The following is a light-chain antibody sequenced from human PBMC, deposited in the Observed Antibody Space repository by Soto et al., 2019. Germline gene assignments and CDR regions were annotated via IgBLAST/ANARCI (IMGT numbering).Light chain of an antibody. CDR3: AAWDDSLNGCV. CDR2: SDN. CDR1: SSNIGTYS. V-gene: IGLV1-44*01. Sequence: QSVLTQPPSASGTPGQGVTISCSGSSSNIGTYSVSWYQHFPGTAPRLLIYSDNQRPSGVPDRFSASKSGASASLALSGLQSEDEADFYCAAWDDSLNGCVFGTGTKSPS. J-gene: IGLJ1*01.